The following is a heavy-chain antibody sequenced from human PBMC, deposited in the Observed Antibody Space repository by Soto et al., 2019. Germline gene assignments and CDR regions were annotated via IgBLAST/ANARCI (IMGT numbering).Heavy chain of an antibody. D-gene: IGHD3-22*01. CDR1: GGSIGSGGYY. J-gene: IGHJ4*02. CDR3: AREAYYYDSSGYFSKYFDS. V-gene: IGHV4-31*03. CDR2: IYYTGSA. Sequence: SETLSLTCTVSGGSIGSGGYYWSGIRQHPGKGLEWIGYIYYTGSAYYNPSLKSRLTISVDTSNNQFSLKLSSVTAEDTVVYYCAREAYYYDSSGYFSKYFDSWGQGTLVTVSS.